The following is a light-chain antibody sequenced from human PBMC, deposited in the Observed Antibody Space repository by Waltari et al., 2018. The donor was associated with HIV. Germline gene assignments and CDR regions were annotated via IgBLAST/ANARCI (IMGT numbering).Light chain of an antibody. CDR3: HQYKSRPYT. V-gene: IGKV3-15*01. Sequence: DIVMTQSPATLSLSPGERATLPCTASESVVNYLAWYQQTPGQAPGLLIYGASTTATGVAGRFSGNGSGTECTLTINSLQPEDFAIYYCHQYKSRPYTFGQGTKLEI. CDR1: ESVVNY. CDR2: GAS. J-gene: IGKJ2*01.